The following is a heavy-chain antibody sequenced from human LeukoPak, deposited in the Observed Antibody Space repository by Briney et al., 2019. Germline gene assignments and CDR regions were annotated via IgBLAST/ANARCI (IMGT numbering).Heavy chain of an antibody. V-gene: IGHV1-2*02. J-gene: IGHJ4*02. CDR3: ASTRGGFDYDILTGLLD. CDR2: INPDSGGT. D-gene: IGHD3-9*01. Sequence: RASVKVSCKASGYTFTGYYMHWVRQAPGQGLEWMGWINPDSGGTNYAQKFQGRVTMTRDTSISTAYMELSRLRSDDTAVYYCASTRGGFDYDILTGLLDWGQGTLVTVSS. CDR1: GYTFTGYY.